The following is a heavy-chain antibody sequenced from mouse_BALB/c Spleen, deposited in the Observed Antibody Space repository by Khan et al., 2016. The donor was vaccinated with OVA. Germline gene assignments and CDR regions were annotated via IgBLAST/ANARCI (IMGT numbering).Heavy chain of an antibody. J-gene: IGHJ2*01. Sequence: QVQLKESGAELAKPGASVKMSCKASGYTFSTYWMHWVKQRPGQGLEWIGYINTSTGYTYYNQKFKDKATLTVDKSSSTSYMQLSSLTSEDSAVYYCSRDRIDYWGQGTTLTVSS. CDR3: SRDRIDY. CDR2: INTSTGYT. V-gene: IGHV1-7*01. CDR1: GYTFSTYW.